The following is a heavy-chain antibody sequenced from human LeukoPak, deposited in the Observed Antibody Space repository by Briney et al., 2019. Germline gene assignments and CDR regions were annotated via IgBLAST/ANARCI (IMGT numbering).Heavy chain of an antibody. D-gene: IGHD6-19*01. CDR3: ATGGYSAWCDY. J-gene: IGHJ4*01. CDR2: IDSSGTT. V-gene: IGHV4-4*07. CDR1: DGSINTYF. Sequence: SETLSLTCSVSDGSINTYFWSWIRQPAGKGLEWIGRIDSSGTTSLNPSLKSRVTISQDKSKKQSSLKLSSVTAADTAVYYCATGGYSAWCDYWGHGTQVIVSS.